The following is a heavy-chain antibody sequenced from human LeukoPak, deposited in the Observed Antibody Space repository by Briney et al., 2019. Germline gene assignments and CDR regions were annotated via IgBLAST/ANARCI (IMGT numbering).Heavy chain of an antibody. CDR1: GFTVSSNY. Sequence: GGSLRLSCAASGFTVSSNYMSWVRQAPGKGLVWVSRINSDGSSTSYADSVKGRFTISRDNAKNTLYLQMNSLRAEDTAVYYCARSLGGYAGYYYYYGMDVWGQGTTVTVSS. CDR2: INSDGSST. D-gene: IGHD5-12*01. J-gene: IGHJ6*02. V-gene: IGHV3-74*01. CDR3: ARSLGGYAGYYYYYGMDV.